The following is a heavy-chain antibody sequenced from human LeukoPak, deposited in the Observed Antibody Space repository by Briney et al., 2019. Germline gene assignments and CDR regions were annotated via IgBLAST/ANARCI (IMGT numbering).Heavy chain of an antibody. CDR3: ARDPGGCYGSGSSHYYYYMDV. D-gene: IGHD3-10*01. CDR2: IYTSGST. V-gene: IGHV4-61*02. Sequence: SETLSLTCTVSGGSISSGSYYWSWIRQPAGKGLEWIGRIYTSGSTNYNPSLKSRVTISVDTSKNQFSLKLSSVTAADTAVYYCARDPGGCYGSGSSHYYYYMDVWGKGTTVTISS. CDR1: GGSISSGSYY. J-gene: IGHJ6*03.